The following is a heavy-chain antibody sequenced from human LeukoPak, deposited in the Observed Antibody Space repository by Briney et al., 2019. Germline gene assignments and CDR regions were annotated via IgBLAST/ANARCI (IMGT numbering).Heavy chain of an antibody. CDR2: ISYDGGKK. CDR3: ARSVTMIVDWFDP. J-gene: IGHJ5*02. D-gene: IGHD3-22*01. V-gene: IGHV3-30*03. Sequence: GGSLRLSCAASGFTFSSHDMHWVRQAPGKGLEWVAIISYDGGKKDYADSVKGRFTISRDNAKNSLYLQMNSLRAGDTAVYYCARSVTMIVDWFDPWGQGTLVTVSS. CDR1: GFTFSSHD.